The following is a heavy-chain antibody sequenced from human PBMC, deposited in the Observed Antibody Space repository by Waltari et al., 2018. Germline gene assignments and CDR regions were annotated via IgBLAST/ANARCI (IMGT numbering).Heavy chain of an antibody. V-gene: IGHV3-53*01. Sequence: EVQLVESGGGLIQPGGSLRLSCAASGFTVSSHYMSWVRQAPGKWLEWVSVIYSGCSTYFADSGRGRFTISRDNSKNTLYLQMNSLRVEDTAVYYCAVRTGDSSSWYPRDAFDIWGQGTMVTVS. J-gene: IGHJ3*02. D-gene: IGHD6-13*01. CDR3: AVRTGDSSSWYPRDAFDI. CDR2: IYSGCST. CDR1: GFTVSSHY.